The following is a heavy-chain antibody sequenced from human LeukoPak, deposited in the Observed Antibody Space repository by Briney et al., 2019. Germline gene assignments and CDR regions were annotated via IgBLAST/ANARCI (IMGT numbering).Heavy chain of an antibody. CDR2: IYYSGST. CDR1: GGSISSGDYY. D-gene: IGHD6-13*01. V-gene: IGHV4-30-4*01. J-gene: IGHJ6*04. Sequence: SETPSLTCTVSGGSISSGDYYWSWIRQPPGKGLEWIGYIYYSGSTYYNPSLKSRVTISVDTSKNQFSLKLSSVTAADTAVYYCARGLGSSWYPLYYYYGMDVWGKGTTVTVSS. CDR3: ARGLGSSWYPLYYYYGMDV.